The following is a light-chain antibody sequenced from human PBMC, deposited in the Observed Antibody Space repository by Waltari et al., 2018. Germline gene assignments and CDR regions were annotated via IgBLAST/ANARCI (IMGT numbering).Light chain of an antibody. V-gene: IGKV3-15*01. CDR2: GAS. Sequence: ELVMTQSPATLSVSPGERATLSCRASQSVSSSLAWYQQKPGQAPSLLIYGASTRATGIPARFSGSGSGTEFTLTISSLQSEDFAVYYCQQYNNWPPAFGQGTKVEIK. J-gene: IGKJ1*01. CDR3: QQYNNWPPA. CDR1: QSVSSS.